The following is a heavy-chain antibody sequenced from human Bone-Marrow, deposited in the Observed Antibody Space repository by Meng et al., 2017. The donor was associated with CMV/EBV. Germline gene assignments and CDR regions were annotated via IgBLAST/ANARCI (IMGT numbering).Heavy chain of an antibody. J-gene: IGHJ6*02. D-gene: IGHD3-3*01. CDR2: ISSSSSYI. V-gene: IGHV3-21*01. CDR3: ARDGTYYDFWSGYYAPMPYYYYGMDV. Sequence: GESLKISCAASGFTFSSYSMNWVRQAPGKGLEWVSSISSSSSYIYYADSVKGRFTISRDNAKNSLYLQMNSLRAEDTAVYYCARDGTYYDFWSGYYAPMPYYYYGMDVWGQGTMVTVSS. CDR1: GFTFSSYS.